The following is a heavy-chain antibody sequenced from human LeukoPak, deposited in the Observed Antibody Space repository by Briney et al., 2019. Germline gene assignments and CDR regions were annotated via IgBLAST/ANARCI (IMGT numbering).Heavy chain of an antibody. J-gene: IGHJ6*03. D-gene: IGHD2-2*02. CDR2: INWNGGST. CDR3: ARLGYCSSTSCYTGGDYYYYYMDV. Sequence: GGSLRLSCAASGFTFDDYGMSWVRQAPGEGLEWVSGINWNGGSTGYADSVKGRFTISRDNAKNSLYLQMNSLRAEDTALYYCARLGYCSSTSCYTGGDYYYYYMDVWGKGTTVTVSS. CDR1: GFTFDDYG. V-gene: IGHV3-20*04.